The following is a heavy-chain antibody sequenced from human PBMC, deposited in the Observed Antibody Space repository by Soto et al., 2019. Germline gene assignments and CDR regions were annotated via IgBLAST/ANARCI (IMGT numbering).Heavy chain of an antibody. CDR3: ARDYEYWSGYYKGFDY. CDR1: GFTSSSYS. D-gene: IGHD3-3*01. V-gene: IGHV3-48*01. J-gene: IGHJ4*02. Sequence: PGGSLRLSCAASGFTSSSYSMNWVRQAPGKGLEWVSYISSSSSSIYYADSVKGRFTISRDNAKNSLYLQMNSLRGEDTAVYYCARDYEYWSGYYKGFDYWGQGTLVTVSS. CDR2: ISSSSSSI.